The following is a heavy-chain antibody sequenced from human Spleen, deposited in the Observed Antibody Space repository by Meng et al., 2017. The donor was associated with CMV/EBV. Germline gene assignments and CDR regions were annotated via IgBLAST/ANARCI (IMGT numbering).Heavy chain of an antibody. CDR1: GFTFSTYT. CDR3: ARGLRHSSSWFDY. Sequence: ESLKISCAASGFTFSTYTMNWVRQAPGKGLEWIGEINHSGTTNYNPSLKSRVTISVDTSKNQFSLKLTSVTAADTAVYYCARGLRHSSSWFDYWGQGTLVTVSS. J-gene: IGHJ4*02. D-gene: IGHD6-13*01. V-gene: IGHV4-34*01. CDR2: INHSGTT.